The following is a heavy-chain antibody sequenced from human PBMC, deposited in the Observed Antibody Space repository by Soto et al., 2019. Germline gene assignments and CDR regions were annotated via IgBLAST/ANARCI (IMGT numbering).Heavy chain of an antibody. D-gene: IGHD6-6*01. V-gene: IGHV1-2*02. CDR3: ARSHIAARPLFDY. J-gene: IGHJ4*02. CDR1: RYTFTGHY. Sequence: AAVQVSCKASRYTFTGHYMHWVRQAPGQGLEWMGWINPNSGGTNYAQKFQGRVTMTRDTSISTAYMELSRLRSDDTAVYYCARSHIAARPLFDYWGQGTLVTVSS. CDR2: INPNSGGT.